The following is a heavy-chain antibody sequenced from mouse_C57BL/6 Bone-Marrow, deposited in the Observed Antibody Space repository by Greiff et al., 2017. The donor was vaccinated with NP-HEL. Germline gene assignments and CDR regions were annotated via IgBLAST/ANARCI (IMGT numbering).Heavy chain of an antibody. V-gene: IGHV5-6*02. D-gene: IGHD2-4*01. CDR3: ARRYDYYFDY. Sequence: EVKVVESGGDLVKPGGSLKLSCAASGFTFSSYGMSWVRQTPDKRLEWVATISSGGSYTYYPDSVKGRFTISRDNAKKTLYLQMSSLKSEDTAMYYCARRYDYYFDYWGQGTTLTVSS. CDR1: GFTFSSYG. CDR2: ISSGGSYT. J-gene: IGHJ2*01.